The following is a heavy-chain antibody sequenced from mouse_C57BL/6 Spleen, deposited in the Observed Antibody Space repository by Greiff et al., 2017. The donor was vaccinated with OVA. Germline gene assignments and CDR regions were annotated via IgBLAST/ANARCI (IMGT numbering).Heavy chain of an antibody. Sequence: EVMLVESGGGLVKPGGSLKLSCAASGFTFSSYAMSWVRQTPEKRLEWVATISDGGSYTYYPDNVKGRFTISRDNAKNNLYLQMSHLKSEDTAMYYCARDRNDYDGGAMDYWGQGTSVTVSS. D-gene: IGHD2-4*01. CDR2: ISDGGSYT. J-gene: IGHJ4*01. CDR3: ARDRNDYDGGAMDY. V-gene: IGHV5-4*01. CDR1: GFTFSSYA.